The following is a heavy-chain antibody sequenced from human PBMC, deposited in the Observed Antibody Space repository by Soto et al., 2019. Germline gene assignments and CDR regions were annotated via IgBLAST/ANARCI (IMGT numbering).Heavy chain of an antibody. D-gene: IGHD3-22*01. CDR1: GYSFTSYW. CDR2: IYPGDSDT. V-gene: IGHV5-51*01. CDR3: ARTYYYDSSRPNDYHGMDV. J-gene: IGHJ6*02. Sequence: DSLKISCKGSGYSFTSYWIGWVRQMPGKGLEWMGIIYPGDSDTRYSPSFQGQVTISADKSISTAYLQWSSLKASDTAMSYCARTYYYDSSRPNDYHGMDVWGQGTTVTVSS.